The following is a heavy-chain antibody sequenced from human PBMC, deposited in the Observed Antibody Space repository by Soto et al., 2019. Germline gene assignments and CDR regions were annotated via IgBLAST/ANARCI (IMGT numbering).Heavy chain of an antibody. CDR2: IHYSGST. CDR3: VGDRSYNYGYWWFDP. Sequence: PSETLSLTCTVSGGSISTYYWSWIRQPPGKGLEWIGYIHYSGSTNYNPSLKSRVTMLVDTSKNQFSLRLSSVTAADTAVYYCVGDRSYNYGYWWFDPWGQGTLVTVSS. J-gene: IGHJ5*02. D-gene: IGHD5-18*01. CDR1: GGSISTYY. V-gene: IGHV4-59*01.